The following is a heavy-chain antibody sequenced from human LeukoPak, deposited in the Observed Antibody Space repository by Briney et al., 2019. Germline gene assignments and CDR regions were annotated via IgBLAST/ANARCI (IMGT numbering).Heavy chain of an antibody. Sequence: SETLSLTCTVSGGSISNYYWSWIRQPPGKGLEYIGYIYYTGSTNYNPSLASRVTISVDTSKNQFSLKLSSVTAADTAVYYCARAGYYDFWSRLYYYYMDVWGKGTTVTVSS. CDR2: IYYTGST. V-gene: IGHV4-59*12. D-gene: IGHD3-3*01. CDR3: ARAGYYDFWSRLYYYYMDV. J-gene: IGHJ6*03. CDR1: GGSISNYY.